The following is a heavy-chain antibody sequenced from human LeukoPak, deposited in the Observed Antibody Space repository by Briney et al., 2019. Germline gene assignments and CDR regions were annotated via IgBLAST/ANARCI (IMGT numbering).Heavy chain of an antibody. D-gene: IGHD4-11*01. CDR1: GGSFSGYY. CDR3: ARTPQKTVTTDY. Sequence: SETLSLTCPVYGGSFSGYYWSWIRQPPGKGLEWIGETNHSGSTNYNPSLKSRVTISVDTSKNQFSLKLSSVTAADTAVYYCARTPQKTVTTDYWGQGALVTVSS. CDR2: TNHSGST. V-gene: IGHV4-34*01. J-gene: IGHJ4*02.